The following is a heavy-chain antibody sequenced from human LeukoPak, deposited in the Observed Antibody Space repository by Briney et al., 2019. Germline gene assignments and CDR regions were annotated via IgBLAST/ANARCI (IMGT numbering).Heavy chain of an antibody. Sequence: PGGSLRLSCAASGFTFSNYAFHWVRQPPGKGLEWAAVISYEGSVTYYADSVKGRFTVSRVNFKNTLNLEMNSLRVEDTAVYYCVRDRAPWGGALGGAKGMDVWGEGTTVTVSS. CDR2: ISYEGSVT. CDR3: VRDRAPWGGALGGAKGMDV. CDR1: GFTFSNYA. J-gene: IGHJ6*04. D-gene: IGHD3-10*01. V-gene: IGHV3-30*04.